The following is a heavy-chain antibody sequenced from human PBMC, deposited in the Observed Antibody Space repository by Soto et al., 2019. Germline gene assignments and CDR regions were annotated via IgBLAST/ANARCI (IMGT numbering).Heavy chain of an antibody. Sequence: GASVKVSCKASGYTFTSYAMDWVRQAPGQRLEWMGWINAGNGNTKYSQKFQGRVTITRDTSISTAYMELSRLRSDDTAVYYCARDRAQSNCSSTSCYRYNWFDPWGQGTLVTVSS. CDR3: ARDRAQSNCSSTSCYRYNWFDP. V-gene: IGHV1-3*01. D-gene: IGHD2-2*01. J-gene: IGHJ5*02. CDR1: GYTFTSYA. CDR2: INAGNGNT.